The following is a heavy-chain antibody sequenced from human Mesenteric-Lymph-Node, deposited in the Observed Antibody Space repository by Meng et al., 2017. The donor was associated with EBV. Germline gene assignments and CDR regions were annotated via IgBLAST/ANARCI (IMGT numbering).Heavy chain of an antibody. V-gene: IGHV3-11*01. CDR1: GLIFSDFY. D-gene: IGHD1-14*01. Sequence: VLLVGSGGGLVKPGGSLRLSCAASGLIFSDFYMSWIRHVPGKGLEWVSYISSRSTTKYYADSVEGRFAISRDNAKNSLYLQMNSLRADDTAVYHCARVKQPAPFDPWGQGTLVTVSS. CDR3: ARVKQPAPFDP. J-gene: IGHJ5*02. CDR2: ISSRSTTK.